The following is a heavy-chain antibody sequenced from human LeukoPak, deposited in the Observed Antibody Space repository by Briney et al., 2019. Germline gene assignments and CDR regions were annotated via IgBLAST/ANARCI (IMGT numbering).Heavy chain of an antibody. CDR3: AVLGYSSGWSPFDP. CDR1: GYTLTELS. Sequence: ASVKVSCKVSGYTLTELSMHWVRQAPGEGLEWMGGFDPEDGETIYAQKFQGRVTMTEDTSTDTAYMELSSLRSEDTAVYYCAVLGYSSGWSPFDPWGQGTLVTVSS. J-gene: IGHJ5*02. D-gene: IGHD6-19*01. V-gene: IGHV1-24*01. CDR2: FDPEDGET.